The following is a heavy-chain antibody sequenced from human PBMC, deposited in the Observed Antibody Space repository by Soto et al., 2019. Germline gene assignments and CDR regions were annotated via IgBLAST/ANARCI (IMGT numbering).Heavy chain of an antibody. D-gene: IGHD6-19*01. Sequence: PSETLSVTCAVYGGSFSGYYWSWIRQPPGKGLEWIGEINHSGSTNYNPSLKSRVTISVDTSKNQFSLKLSSVTAADTAVYYCARVLWMAVAGSRGFDYWGQVPLVTVSP. CDR3: ARVLWMAVAGSRGFDY. V-gene: IGHV4-34*01. J-gene: IGHJ4*02. CDR1: GGSFSGYY. CDR2: INHSGST.